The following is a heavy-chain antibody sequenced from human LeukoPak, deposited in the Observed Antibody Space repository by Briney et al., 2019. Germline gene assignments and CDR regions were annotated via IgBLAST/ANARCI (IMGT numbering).Heavy chain of an antibody. J-gene: IGHJ4*02. D-gene: IGHD3-10*01. Sequence: PSETLSLTCTVSGGSISSSSYYWGWIRQPPGKGLEWIGSIYYSGSTYYNPSLKSRVTISVDTSKNQFSLKLSSVTAADTAVYYCARAGRYYYGSGSYYWGQGTLVTVSS. CDR2: IYYSGST. CDR1: GGSISSSSYY. CDR3: ARAGRYYYGSGSYY. V-gene: IGHV4-39*07.